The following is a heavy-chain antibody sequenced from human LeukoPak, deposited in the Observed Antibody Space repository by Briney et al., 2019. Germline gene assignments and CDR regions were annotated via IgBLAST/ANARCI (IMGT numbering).Heavy chain of an antibody. CDR2: IIPIFGTA. CDR3: AREPTAARAWYMDV. D-gene: IGHD6-6*01. J-gene: IGHJ6*03. CDR1: GGTFSSYA. Sequence: ASVKVSCKASGGTFSSYAISWVRQAPGQGLEWMGGIIPIFGTANYAQKFQGRVTITTDESTSTAYMELSSLRSEDTAVYYCAREPTAARAWYMDVWGKGTTVTVSS. V-gene: IGHV1-69*05.